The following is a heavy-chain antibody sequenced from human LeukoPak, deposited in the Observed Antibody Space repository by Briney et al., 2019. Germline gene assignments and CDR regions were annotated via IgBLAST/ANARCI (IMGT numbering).Heavy chain of an antibody. D-gene: IGHD3-3*01. CDR2: IYTSGST. J-gene: IGHJ5*02. CDR1: GGSISSYY. CDR3: ARERTGVASNWFDP. Sequence: SETLSLTCTVSGGSISSYYWSWIRQPAGKGLEWIGRIYTSGSTNYNPSLKSRVTMSVDTSKNQFSLKLSSVTAADTAVYYCARERTGVASNWFDPWGQGTLVTVSS. V-gene: IGHV4-4*07.